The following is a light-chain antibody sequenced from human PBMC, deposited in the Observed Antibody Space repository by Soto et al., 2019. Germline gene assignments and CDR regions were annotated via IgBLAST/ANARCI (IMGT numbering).Light chain of an antibody. CDR3: QQYNTSPLP. CDR2: KAS. CDR1: QSISTW. J-gene: IGKJ4*01. V-gene: IGKV1-5*03. Sequence: DIPMTQSPSTLSASVGDRVTITCRASQSISTWLAWYQQKPGKAPKLLIYKASSLEGGVPSRFSGSGSGTEFNITVSRLHPDDFATYYCQQYNTSPLPFGGGNTVEIK.